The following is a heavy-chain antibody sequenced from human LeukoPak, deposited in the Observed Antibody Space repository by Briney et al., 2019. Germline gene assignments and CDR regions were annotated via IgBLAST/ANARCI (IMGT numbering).Heavy chain of an antibody. CDR3: ARELIAAAGDWFDP. J-gene: IGHJ5*02. V-gene: IGHV4-31*03. CDR2: IYYSGST. D-gene: IGHD6-13*01. Sequence: SQTLSLTCTVSGGSISSGGYYWSWIRQHPGRGLEWIGYIYYSGSTYYNPSLKSRVTISVDTSKNQSSLKLSSVTAADTAVYYCARELIAAAGDWFDPWGQGTLVTVSS. CDR1: GGSISSGGYY.